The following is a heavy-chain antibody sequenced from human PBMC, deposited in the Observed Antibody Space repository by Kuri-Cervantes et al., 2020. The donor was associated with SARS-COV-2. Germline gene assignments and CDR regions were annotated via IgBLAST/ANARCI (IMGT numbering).Heavy chain of an antibody. V-gene: IGHV3-30-3*01. CDR3: ASTYYDILTGYYAASYFQY. J-gene: IGHJ4*02. CDR2: ISYDGSNK. CDR1: GFTFSGSA. Sequence: GESLKISCAASGFTFSGSAMHWVRQAPGKGLEWVALISYDGSNKYYPDSVKGRFTISRDNSKNTLYLQMNSLRAEDTAVYYCASTYYDILTGYYAASYFQYWGQGTLVTVSS. D-gene: IGHD3-9*01.